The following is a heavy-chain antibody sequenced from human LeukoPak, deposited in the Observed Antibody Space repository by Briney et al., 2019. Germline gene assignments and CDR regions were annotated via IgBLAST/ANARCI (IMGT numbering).Heavy chain of an antibody. CDR2: IYTSGST. Sequence: SETLSLTCTVSGGSISSYYWSWIRQPAGKGLEWIGRIYTSGSTNYNPSLKSRVTTSVDTSKNQFSLKLSSVTAADTAVYYCARAPRLQRADAFDIWGQGTMVTVSS. CDR1: GGSISSYY. J-gene: IGHJ3*02. V-gene: IGHV4-4*07. D-gene: IGHD5-24*01. CDR3: ARAPRLQRADAFDI.